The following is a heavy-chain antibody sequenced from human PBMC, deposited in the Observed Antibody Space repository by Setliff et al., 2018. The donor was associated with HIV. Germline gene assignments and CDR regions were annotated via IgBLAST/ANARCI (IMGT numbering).Heavy chain of an antibody. D-gene: IGHD3-10*01. J-gene: IGHJ3*02. CDR3: ARRVIVLLWFGENTKDAFDI. CDR2: INHSGST. CDR1: GGSFCGYY. V-gene: IGHV4-34*01. Sequence: SETLSLTCAVYGGSFCGYYWSWIRQPPGKGLEWIGEINHSGSTNYNPSLKSRVTISVDTSKNQFSLKLSSVTAADTAVYYCARRVIVLLWFGENTKDAFDIWGQGTMVTVSS.